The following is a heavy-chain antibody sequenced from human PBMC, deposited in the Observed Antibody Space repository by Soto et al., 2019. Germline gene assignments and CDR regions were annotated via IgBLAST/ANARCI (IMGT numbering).Heavy chain of an antibody. J-gene: IGHJ4*02. Sequence: LRLSCAASGFTFSSYRMNWVRQAPGKGLEWVSSISSSSSYIYYADSVKGRFTISRDNAKNSLYLQMNSLRAEDTAVYYCARGSVGGNWGYWGQGTLVTVSS. CDR2: ISSSSSYI. V-gene: IGHV3-21*01. D-gene: IGHD7-27*01. CDR1: GFTFSSYR. CDR3: ARGSVGGNWGY.